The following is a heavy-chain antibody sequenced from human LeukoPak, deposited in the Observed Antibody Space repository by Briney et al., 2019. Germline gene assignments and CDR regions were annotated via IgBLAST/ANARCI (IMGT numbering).Heavy chain of an antibody. J-gene: IGHJ3*02. V-gene: IGHV4-34*01. D-gene: IGHD1-26*01. CDR1: GGSFSGYY. CDR2: VNHSGST. Sequence: SETLSLTCAVYGGSFSGYYWSWIRQPPGKGLEWIGEVNHSGSTNYNPSLKSRVTISVDTSKNQFSLKLSSVTAADTAVYYCAKALSYCGSYYSPCENHAFDIWGQGTMVTVSS. CDR3: AKALSYCGSYYSPCENHAFDI.